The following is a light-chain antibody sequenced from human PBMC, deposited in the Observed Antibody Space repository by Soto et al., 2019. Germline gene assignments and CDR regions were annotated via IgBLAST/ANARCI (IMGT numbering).Light chain of an antibody. CDR2: AAS. J-gene: IGKJ1*01. Sequence: DIQMTQSPSTLSASVGDTVTITCRASESIDNWLAWYQQKPGKAPKLLFFAASTLVRGVPSRFSGRGSGTEFTLTISSLQADDYATFYCQQYHTDWTFGQGTKVEIK. CDR3: QQYHTDWT. CDR1: ESIDNW. V-gene: IGKV1-5*01.